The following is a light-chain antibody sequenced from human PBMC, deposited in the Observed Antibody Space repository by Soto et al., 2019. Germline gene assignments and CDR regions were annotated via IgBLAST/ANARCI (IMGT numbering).Light chain of an antibody. CDR2: AAS. J-gene: IGKJ5*01. Sequence: IHLTHSPSSLSSSLVERVTITCRASQSISSYLNWYQQKPGKAPKLLIYAASSLQSGVPSRFSGSGSGTDFTLTISSLQPEDFATYYCQQSYSTPPITFGQGTRLEI. CDR3: QQSYSTPPIT. V-gene: IGKV1-39*01. CDR1: QSISSY.